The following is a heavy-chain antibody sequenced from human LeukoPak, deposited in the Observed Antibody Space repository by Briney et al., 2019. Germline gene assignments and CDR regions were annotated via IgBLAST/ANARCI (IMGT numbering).Heavy chain of an antibody. V-gene: IGHV3-30*18. CDR1: GFTFSSYG. D-gene: IGHD1-26*01. CDR3: AKYSGSYYYPPNWDS. J-gene: IGHJ4*02. CDR2: ISYDGSNK. Sequence: GGSLRLSCAASGFTFSSYGMHWVRQAPGKGLEWVAVISYDGSNKYYADSVKGRFTISRDNSKNTLYLQMNSLRAEDTAVYFCAKYSGSYYYPPNWDSWGQGTLVTVSS.